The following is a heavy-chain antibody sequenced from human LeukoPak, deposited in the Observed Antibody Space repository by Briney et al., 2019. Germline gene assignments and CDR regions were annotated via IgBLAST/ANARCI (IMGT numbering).Heavy chain of an antibody. CDR2: IYYSGST. CDR1: GGSISSYY. Sequence: SETLSLTCTVSGGSISSYYWSWIRQPPGKGLEWIGYIYYSGSTNYNPSLKSRVTISVDTSKNQFSLKLSSVTAADTAVYYCATPRTYSSSSWYFDLWGRGTLVTVSS. CDR3: ATPRTYSSSSWYFDL. D-gene: IGHD6-6*01. J-gene: IGHJ2*01. V-gene: IGHV4-59*08.